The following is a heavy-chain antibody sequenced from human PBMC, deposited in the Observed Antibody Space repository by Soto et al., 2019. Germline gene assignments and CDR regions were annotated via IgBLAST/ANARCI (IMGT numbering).Heavy chain of an antibody. CDR2: IYYSGST. V-gene: IGHV4-39*07. CDR3: GRGAPAMVNGIVY. J-gene: IGHJ4*02. Sequence: SETHSVTCTVSGGSLSSSSYYWGWIRQPPGKGLEWIGYIYYSGSTYYNPSLKSRVTISVDTSKDQFSLKLSSVTAADTVVYYGGRGAPAMVNGIVYWGQGTLGTDSS. CDR1: GGSLSSSSYY. D-gene: IGHD5-18*01.